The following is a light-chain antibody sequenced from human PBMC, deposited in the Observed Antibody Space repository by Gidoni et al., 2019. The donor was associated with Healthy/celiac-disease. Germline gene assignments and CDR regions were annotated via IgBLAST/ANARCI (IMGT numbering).Light chain of an antibody. J-gene: IGLJ3*02. Sequence: ISCSGSSSNIGNNYVSWYQQLPGTAPKLLIYDNNKRPSGIPDRFSGSKSGTSATLGITGLQTGDEADYYCGTWDSSLSAGVFGGGTKLTVL. CDR2: DNN. V-gene: IGLV1-51*01. CDR3: GTWDSSLSAGV. CDR1: SSNIGNNY.